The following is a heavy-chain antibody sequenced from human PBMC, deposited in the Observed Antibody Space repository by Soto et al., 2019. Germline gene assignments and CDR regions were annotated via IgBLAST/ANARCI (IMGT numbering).Heavy chain of an antibody. CDR1: GGTFTSYA. D-gene: IGHD2-15*01. J-gene: IGHJ4*02. CDR2: IILIFGTA. V-gene: IGHV1-69*01. CDR3: ARDFNGYCSGGSCYRTRSLDY. Sequence: QVQLVQSGAEVKKPGSSVKVSCKASGGTFTSYAISWVRQAPGQGLEWRGGIILIFGTANYAQKFQGRVTITADESTSTAYMELSSLRSEDTAVYYCARDFNGYCSGGSCYRTRSLDYWGQGTLVTVSS.